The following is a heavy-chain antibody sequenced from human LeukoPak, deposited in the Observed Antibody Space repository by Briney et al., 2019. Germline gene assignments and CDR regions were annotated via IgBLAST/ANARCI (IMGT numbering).Heavy chain of an antibody. CDR3: ARDLESYGSGSYYPHRDRGAFDI. V-gene: IGHV3-48*04. J-gene: IGHJ3*02. D-gene: IGHD3-10*01. CDR2: ISVDSTAI. Sequence: GGSLRLSCAASGFTFSSYSFNWVRQAPGKGLEWVSYISVDSTAIYADSVKGRFTISRDNAKNSLYLQMNSLRAEDTAVYYCARDLESYGSGSYYPHRDRGAFDIWGQGTMVTVSS. CDR1: GFTFSSYS.